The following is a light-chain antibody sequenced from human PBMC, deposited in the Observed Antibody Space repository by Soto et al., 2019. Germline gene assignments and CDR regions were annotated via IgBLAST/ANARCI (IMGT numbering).Light chain of an antibody. J-gene: IGLJ1*01. CDR2: KDT. CDR1: ALAKQY. V-gene: IGLV3-25*03. CDR3: QSADISGPYV. Sequence: SYELTQPSSVSVSPGQTAKITCSGDALAKQYAYWYQQKPGHAPVLVIYKDTERPSGIPERLSGSSSGTTVTLTISAVQAEDEADYYCQSADISGPYVFGIGTKVTVL.